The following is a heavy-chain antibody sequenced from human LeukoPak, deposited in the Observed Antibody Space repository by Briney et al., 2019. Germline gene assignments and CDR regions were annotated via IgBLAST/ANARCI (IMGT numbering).Heavy chain of an antibody. V-gene: IGHV3-21*01. D-gene: IGHD4-17*01. CDR1: GFTFSSYS. CDR3: ARGRPITVTTPFDY. J-gene: IGHJ4*02. CDR2: ISSSSSYI. Sequence: PGGSLRLSCAASGFTFSSYSMNWVRQAPGKGLEWVSSISSSSSYIYYADSVKGRFTISRDNAKNSLYLQMNSLRAEDTAVYYCARGRPITVTTPFDYWGQGTLVTVSS.